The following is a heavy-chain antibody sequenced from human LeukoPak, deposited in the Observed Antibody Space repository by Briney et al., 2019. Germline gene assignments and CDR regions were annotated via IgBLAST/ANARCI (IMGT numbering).Heavy chain of an antibody. J-gene: IGHJ4*02. Sequence: ASVTVSFTGSGFTFTAYDISWVRQAPGQGREGMGWISAYNGNTNYAQKLQGRVTMTTDTSTSTAYMQLRSLRSDDTAVYYCATDLSDYDILTGYFDLDYWGQGTLVTVSS. CDR1: GFTFTAYD. CDR3: ATDLSDYDILTGYFDLDY. CDR2: ISAYNGNT. D-gene: IGHD3-9*01. V-gene: IGHV1-18*01.